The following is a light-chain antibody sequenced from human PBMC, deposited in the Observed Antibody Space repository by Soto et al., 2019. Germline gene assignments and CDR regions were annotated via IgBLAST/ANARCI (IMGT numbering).Light chain of an antibody. CDR3: QQLFDSPIT. CDR1: QNIISN. J-gene: IGKJ5*01. CDR2: GAS. V-gene: IGKV3-15*01. Sequence: EIVMTQSPATLAVSPGERVTLSCRASQNIISNLAWYQQKPGQAPRLLIYGASTRATGIPARFSGSGSGTDFTHTISSLEPEDSATYYCQQLFDSPITFGQGTRLEIK.